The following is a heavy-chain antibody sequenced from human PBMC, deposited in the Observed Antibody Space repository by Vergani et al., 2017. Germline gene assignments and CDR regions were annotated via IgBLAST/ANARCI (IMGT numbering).Heavy chain of an antibody. V-gene: IGHV5-51*01. CDR3: AGLHSYYDILTGYYSPPDYGMDV. J-gene: IGHJ6*02. Sequence: EVQLVQSGAEVKKPGESLTISCKGSGYSFTSYWIGWVRQMPGKGLECMGIIYPGDSDTRYSPSFQGQVTISADKSISTAYLQWSSLKASDTAMYYCAGLHSYYDILTGYYSPPDYGMDVWGQGSTVTVSS. CDR2: IYPGDSDT. CDR1: GYSFTSYW. D-gene: IGHD3-9*01.